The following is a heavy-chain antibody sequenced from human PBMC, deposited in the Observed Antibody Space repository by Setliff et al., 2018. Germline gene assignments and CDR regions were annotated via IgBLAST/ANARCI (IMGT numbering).Heavy chain of an antibody. V-gene: IGHV1-69*10. CDR3: ARDRGCRDGYNVDYFDY. Sequence: SVKVSCKASGGTFSSYAISWVRQAPGQGLEWMGGIIPILGIANYAQKFQGRVTITADESTSTAYMELSSLRSEDTAVYYCARDRGCRDGYNVDYFDYWGQGTLVTVSS. J-gene: IGHJ4*02. D-gene: IGHD5-12*01. CDR2: IIPILGIA. CDR1: GGTFSSYA.